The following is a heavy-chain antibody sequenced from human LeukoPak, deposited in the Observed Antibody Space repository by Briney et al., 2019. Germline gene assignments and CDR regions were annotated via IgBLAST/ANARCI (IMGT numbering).Heavy chain of an antibody. V-gene: IGHV4-59*08. Sequence: SETLSLTCTVSGGSISSYYWSWIRQPPGKGLEWIGYIYYSGSTNYNPSLKSRVTISVDTSKNQFSLRLSSVTAADTAVYYCARPLYDSSGPYPHDGFDVWGQGTMVTVSS. CDR3: ARPLYDSSGPYPHDGFDV. D-gene: IGHD3-22*01. CDR2: IYYSGST. CDR1: GGSISSYY. J-gene: IGHJ3*01.